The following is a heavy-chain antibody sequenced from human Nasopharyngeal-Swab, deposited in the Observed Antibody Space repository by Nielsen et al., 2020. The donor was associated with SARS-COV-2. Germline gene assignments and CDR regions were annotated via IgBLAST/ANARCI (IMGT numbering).Heavy chain of an antibody. CDR1: GGSFSGYY. CDR3: ARHTANTED. Sequence: QTLSLTCAVCGGSFSGYYWSWIRQPPGKGLEWIGEINHSGSTNYNPSLKSRVTISVDTSKNQFSLKLSSVTAADTAVYYCARHTANTEDWGQGTLVTVSS. J-gene: IGHJ4*02. D-gene: IGHD5-18*01. V-gene: IGHV4-34*01. CDR2: INHSGST.